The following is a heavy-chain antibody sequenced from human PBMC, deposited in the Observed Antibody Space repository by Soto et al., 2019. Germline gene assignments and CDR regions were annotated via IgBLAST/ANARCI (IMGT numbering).Heavy chain of an antibody. CDR2: INHSGRT. CDR3: ARVGAALIRVAIGGLDY. CDR1: GGSFNGYY. D-gene: IGHD3-16*01. Sequence: QVQLQQWGAGLLKPSDTLSLTCAVYGGSFNGYYWTWIRQSPGEGLEWIGEINHSGRTDYNPSLKRRVTISIDTSKKQFSQNLASLAATDMAVYSCARVGAALIRVAIGGLDYWGQGTLVTVSS. V-gene: IGHV4-34*01. J-gene: IGHJ4*02.